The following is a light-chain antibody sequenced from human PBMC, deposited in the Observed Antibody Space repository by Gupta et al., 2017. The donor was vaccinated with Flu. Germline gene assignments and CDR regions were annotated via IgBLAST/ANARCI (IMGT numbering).Light chain of an antibody. CDR1: QSVGNY. V-gene: IGKV3-20*01. J-gene: IGKJ1*01. Sequence: EIVLTQSPGPLSLSPGERATLSCRASQSVGNYLAWYQKKPGQPPRLLIRGAVSRAAGIPDRCSGSGSGTDFTLTISILEAEDFAFYYCQHYADSPRTFGQGTKVEIK. CDR3: QHYADSPRT. CDR2: GAV.